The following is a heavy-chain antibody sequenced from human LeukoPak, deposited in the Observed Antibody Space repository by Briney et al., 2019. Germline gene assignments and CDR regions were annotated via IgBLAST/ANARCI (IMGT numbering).Heavy chain of an antibody. CDR2: ISYDGSNK. J-gene: IGHJ5*02. CDR1: GFTFSSYA. CDR3: ARVRDSSGWYGFDP. Sequence: GGSLRLSCAASGFTFSSYAMHWVRQAPGKGLEWVAVISYDGSNKYYADSVKGRFTISRDNAKNTLYLQMNSLRAEDTAVYYCARVRDSSGWYGFDPWGQGTLVTVSS. D-gene: IGHD6-19*01. V-gene: IGHV3-30-3*01.